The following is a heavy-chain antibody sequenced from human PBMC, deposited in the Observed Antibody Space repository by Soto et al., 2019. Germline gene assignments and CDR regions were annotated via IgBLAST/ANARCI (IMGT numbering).Heavy chain of an antibody. CDR2: VKSKTRGGTT. CDR1: GFTFSNAW. D-gene: IGHD6-6*01. Sequence: GGSLRLSCAASGFTFSNAWINWVRQAPGKGLEWVGRVKSKTRGGTTDDAESVKGRFAISRDDLNNMVWLQMNSLKIEHTAVCYFTTDSYSSIAIARFDSWGHGTLVTVSP. CDR3: TTDSYSSIAIARFDS. V-gene: IGHV3-15*07. J-gene: IGHJ5*01.